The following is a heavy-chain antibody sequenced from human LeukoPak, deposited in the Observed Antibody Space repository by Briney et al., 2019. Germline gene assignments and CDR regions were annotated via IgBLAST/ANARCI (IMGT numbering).Heavy chain of an antibody. Sequence: PSETLSLTCTVSGASISSGGYYWSWIRQPAGRGLEWIGRMYTSGITNYNPSLKSRVTISVDTSKNQFSLKLSSVTAADTAVYYCARVGAYCGGDCYFMDYYYGMDVWGQGTTVTVSS. CDR1: GASISSGGYY. J-gene: IGHJ6*02. CDR2: MYTSGIT. D-gene: IGHD2-21*02. V-gene: IGHV4-61*02. CDR3: ARVGAYCGGDCYFMDYYYGMDV.